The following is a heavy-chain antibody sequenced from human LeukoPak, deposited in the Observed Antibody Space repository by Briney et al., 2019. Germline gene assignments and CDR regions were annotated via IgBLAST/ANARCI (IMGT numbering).Heavy chain of an antibody. CDR1: GFTFSSYA. Sequence: GSLRLSCAASGFTFSSYAMSWVRQAPGKGLEWVSAISGSGGSTYYADSVKGRFTISRDNSKNTLYLQMNSLRAEDTAVYYCAKRGPTYYDILTGYYPASHYGMDVWGQGTTVTVSS. CDR3: AKRGPTYYDILTGYYPASHYGMDV. CDR2: ISGSGGST. V-gene: IGHV3-23*01. J-gene: IGHJ6*02. D-gene: IGHD3-9*01.